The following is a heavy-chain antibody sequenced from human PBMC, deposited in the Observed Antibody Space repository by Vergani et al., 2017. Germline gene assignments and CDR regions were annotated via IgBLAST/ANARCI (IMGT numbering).Heavy chain of an antibody. CDR1: GFSFPGYA. J-gene: IGHJ4*02. CDR3: TKGSRGYTGYFFDY. CDR2: VSGSSATP. D-gene: IGHD5-12*01. Sequence: EVQPVESGGVVVQPGGSLRLSCAASGFSFPGYAMSWVRQAPGKGLEWVSSVSGSSATPYYADSVKGRFIISRDNSKNTLHLQMNSLRADDTAVYYCTKGSRGYTGYFFDYWGQGTLATVSS. V-gene: IGHV3-23*04.